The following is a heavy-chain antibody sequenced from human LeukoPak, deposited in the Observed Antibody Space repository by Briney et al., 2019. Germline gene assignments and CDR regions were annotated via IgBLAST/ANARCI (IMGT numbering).Heavy chain of an antibody. J-gene: IGHJ4*02. D-gene: IGHD6-13*01. CDR3: SKRIAAANSFDY. V-gene: IGHV3-23*01. CDR2: ISGSGGST. Sequence: PGGSLRLSCAASGFTFSSFAMSWVRQAPGKGLEWVSAISGSGGSTYYADSVKGRFTISRDNSENTLYLQMNSLRAEDTAVYYCSKRIAAANSFDYWGQGTLVTVSS. CDR1: GFTFSSFA.